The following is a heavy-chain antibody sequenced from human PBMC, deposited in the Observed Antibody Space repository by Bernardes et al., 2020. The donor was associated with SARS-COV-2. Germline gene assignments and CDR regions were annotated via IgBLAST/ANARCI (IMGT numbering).Heavy chain of an antibody. CDR1: GFTFSNAW. D-gene: IGHD3-22*01. CDR3: TTGAEIYYDSSGFSYYFDF. V-gene: IGHV3-15*07. J-gene: IGHJ4*02. Sequence: SLRLSCAAPGFTFSNAWMNWVRQAPGKGLVWVGYIKRKTDGGTTDYAAPVKGRFTISGDDSKNTMYLQMNSLKTEDTAVYYCTTGAEIYYDSSGFSYYFDFWGQGTLVTVSS. CDR2: IKRKTDGGTT.